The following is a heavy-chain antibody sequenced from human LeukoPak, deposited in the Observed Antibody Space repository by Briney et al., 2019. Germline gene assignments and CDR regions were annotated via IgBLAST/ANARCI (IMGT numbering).Heavy chain of an antibody. D-gene: IGHD3-16*02. CDR1: GGSISSYY. J-gene: IGHJ4*01. V-gene: IGHV4-59*12. Sequence: SETLSLTCTVSGGSISSYYWSWIRQPPGKGLEWIGYIYYSGSTNYNPSLKSRVTISVDTSKNQFSLKLSSVTAADTAVYYCARDRDYVWGSYRYFDYWGQGTLVTVSS. CDR2: IYYSGST. CDR3: ARDRDYVWGSYRYFDY.